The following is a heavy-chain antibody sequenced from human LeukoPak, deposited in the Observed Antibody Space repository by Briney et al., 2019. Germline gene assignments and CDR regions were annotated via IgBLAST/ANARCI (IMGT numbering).Heavy chain of an antibody. CDR1: GFTLSNYF. CDR3: ARERQDTVIHSGAFDI. V-gene: IGHV3-30-3*01. J-gene: IGHJ3*02. Sequence: AGGSLRLSCAASGFTLSNYFMHWVRQAPGKGLEWVADIASDGSHTFYVESVKGRFTISRDNSKNTLYLQMNSLGPEDTAVYFCARERQDTVIHSGAFDIWGQGTMVTVSS. D-gene: IGHD2-21*02. CDR2: IASDGSHT.